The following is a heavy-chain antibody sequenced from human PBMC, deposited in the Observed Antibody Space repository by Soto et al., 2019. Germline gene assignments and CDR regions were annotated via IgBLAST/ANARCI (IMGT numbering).Heavy chain of an antibody. CDR2: IWYDGSNK. Sequence: GGSLRLSCAASGFTFSSYGMHWVRQAPGKGLEWVAVIWYDGSNKYYADSVKGRFTISRDNSKNTLYVQMNSLRAEDTAVYYCARDEEYSGHDPSIYWGQGTLVTVSS. CDR3: ARDEEYSGHDPSIY. D-gene: IGHD5-12*01. J-gene: IGHJ4*02. CDR1: GFTFSSYG. V-gene: IGHV3-33*01.